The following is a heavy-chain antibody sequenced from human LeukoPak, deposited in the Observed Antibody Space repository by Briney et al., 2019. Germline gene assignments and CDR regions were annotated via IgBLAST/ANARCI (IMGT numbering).Heavy chain of an antibody. CDR1: GGSISSYY. V-gene: IGHV4-4*07. CDR3: ARARARDDRNYFDY. CDR2: IYTSGST. J-gene: IGHJ4*02. Sequence: PSETLSLTCTVSGGSISSYYWSWIRQPAGKGLEWIGRIYTSGSTNYNPSPKSRVTMSVDTSKNQFSLKLSSVTAADTAVYYCARARARDDRNYFDYWGQGTLVTVSS. D-gene: IGHD3-22*01.